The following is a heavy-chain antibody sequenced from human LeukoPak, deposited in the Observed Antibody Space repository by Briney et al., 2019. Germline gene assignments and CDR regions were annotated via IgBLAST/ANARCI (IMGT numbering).Heavy chain of an antibody. V-gene: IGHV4-30-2*01. CDR2: IYHSGST. D-gene: IGHD2/OR15-2a*01. CDR3: ARGELVDYYYYGMDV. Sequence: PSQTLSLTCAVSGGSISSGGYSWSWIRQPPGKGLEWIGYIYHSGSTYYNPSLKSRVTISVDRSKNQFSLKLSSVTAADTAVYYCARGELVDYYYYGMDVWGQGTTVTVSS. J-gene: IGHJ6*02. CDR1: GGSISSGGYS.